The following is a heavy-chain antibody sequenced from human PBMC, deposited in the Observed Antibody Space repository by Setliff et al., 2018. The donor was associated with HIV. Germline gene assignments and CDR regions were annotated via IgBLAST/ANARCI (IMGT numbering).Heavy chain of an antibody. CDR1: GGTFSSYA. CDR2: IIPIFGTA. Sequence: SVKVSCKASGGTFSSYAISWVRQAPGQGLEWMGGIIPIFGTANYARKFQGRVTITTDESTSTAYMELSSLRSEDTAVYYCARAYPIEQQLVYGPFDYWGQGTLVTVSS. CDR3: ARAYPIEQQLVYGPFDY. J-gene: IGHJ4*02. V-gene: IGHV1-69*05. D-gene: IGHD6-13*01.